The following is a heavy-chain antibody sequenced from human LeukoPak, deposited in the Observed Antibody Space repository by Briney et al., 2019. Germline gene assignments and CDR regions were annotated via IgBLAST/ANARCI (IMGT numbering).Heavy chain of an antibody. V-gene: IGHV3-23*01. J-gene: IGHJ4*02. CDR3: AKDRLVWFGESPSFDY. CDR1: GFTFSSYA. D-gene: IGHD3-10*01. Sequence: GGSLRLSCAASGFTFSSYAMSWVRQAPGKGLEWVSAISGSGGSTYYADSVKGRFTISRDNSKNTLYLQMNSLRAEDTAVYYCAKDRLVWFGESPSFDYWGQGTLVTVSS. CDR2: ISGSGGST.